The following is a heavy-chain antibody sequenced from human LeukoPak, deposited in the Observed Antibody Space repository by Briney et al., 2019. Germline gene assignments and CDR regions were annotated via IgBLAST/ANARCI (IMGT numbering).Heavy chain of an antibody. Sequence: GGSLRLSCAASGFTFSSYAMSWVRQAPGKGLEWVSAISGSGGSTYYADSVKGRFTISRDNSKNTLYLQMNSLRAEDTAVYYCAKPSPRFYYDSSGYFDYWGQGTLVTVSS. CDR1: GFTFSSYA. D-gene: IGHD3-22*01. J-gene: IGHJ4*02. CDR3: AKPSPRFYYDSSGYFDY. CDR2: ISGSGGST. V-gene: IGHV3-23*01.